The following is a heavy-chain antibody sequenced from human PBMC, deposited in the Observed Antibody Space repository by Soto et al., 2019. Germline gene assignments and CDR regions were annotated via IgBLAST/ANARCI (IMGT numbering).Heavy chain of an antibody. D-gene: IGHD2-15*01. Sequence: QVQLVQSGAEVKKPGSSVKVSCKASGGTFSSYAISWVRQAPGQGLEWMGGIIPIFGTANYAQKFQGRVTITADDSTSTAYMELSSLRSEDTAVYYCARGRDIVVVVAADQYNWFDPWGQGTLVTVSS. CDR2: IIPIFGTA. CDR1: GGTFSSYA. J-gene: IGHJ5*02. V-gene: IGHV1-69*01. CDR3: ARGRDIVVVVAADQYNWFDP.